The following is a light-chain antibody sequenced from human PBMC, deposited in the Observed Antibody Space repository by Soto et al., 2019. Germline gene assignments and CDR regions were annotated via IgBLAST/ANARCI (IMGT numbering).Light chain of an antibody. V-gene: IGKV3-15*01. Sequence: EIVMTQSPATLSVSPGERATLSCRASQSVSSNLAWYQQKPGQAPRLLIYDASTRATGISARFSGSGSGTEFTLTISSQQSEDFAVYYCQQYNKWPRTFGQGTKVEIK. CDR3: QQYNKWPRT. CDR2: DAS. CDR1: QSVSSN. J-gene: IGKJ1*01.